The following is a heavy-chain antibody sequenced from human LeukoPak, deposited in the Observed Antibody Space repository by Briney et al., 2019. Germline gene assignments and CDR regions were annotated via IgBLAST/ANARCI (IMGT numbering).Heavy chain of an antibody. CDR1: GGSISSSSYY. D-gene: IGHD3-22*01. CDR3: ARWDYDSSGYYYVKY. Sequence: SETLSLTCTVSGGSISSSSYYWSWIRQPPGKGLEWIGYIYYSESTNYNPSLKSRVTISVDTSKNQFSLKLSSVTAADTAVYYCARWDYDSSGYYYVKYWGQGTLVTVSS. V-gene: IGHV4-61*05. J-gene: IGHJ4*02. CDR2: IYYSEST.